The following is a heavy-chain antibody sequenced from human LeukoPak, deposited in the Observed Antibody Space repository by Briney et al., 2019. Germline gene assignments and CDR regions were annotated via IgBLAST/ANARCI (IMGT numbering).Heavy chain of an antibody. CDR2: ISNSGSYI. D-gene: IGHD3-10*01. J-gene: IGHJ6*03. CDR3: ARVMEGRRRVWFGELGVYNYYYMDV. V-gene: IGHV3-21*01. Sequence: PGGSLRLSSAASGFTFSSYSMNWVRQAPGKGLEWVSSISNSGSYIYYTDSMKGRFTISRDNAKNSLYLQMNSLRAEDTAVYYCARVMEGRRRVWFGELGVYNYYYMDVWGKGTTVTVSS. CDR1: GFTFSSYS.